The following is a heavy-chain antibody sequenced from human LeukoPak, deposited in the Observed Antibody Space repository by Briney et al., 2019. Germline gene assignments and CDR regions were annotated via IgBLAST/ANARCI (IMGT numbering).Heavy chain of an antibody. V-gene: IGHV3-53*01. CDR3: ARVSSGWSNDY. D-gene: IGHD6-19*01. CDR1: GFIFSDNY. Sequence: GGSLRLSCAASGFIFSDNYMSWVRQAPGKGLEWVSVIYSGGSTYYADSVKGRFTISRDNSKNTLYLQMNSLRAEDTAVYYCARVSSGWSNDYWGQGTLVTVSS. CDR2: IYSGGST. J-gene: IGHJ4*02.